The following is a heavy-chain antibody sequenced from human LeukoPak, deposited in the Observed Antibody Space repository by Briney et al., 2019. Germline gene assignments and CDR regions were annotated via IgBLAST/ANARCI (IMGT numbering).Heavy chain of an antibody. D-gene: IGHD5-18*01. CDR3: ARDLSGIAGYTYGRGIDY. V-gene: IGHV3-7*01. Sequence: GGSLRLSCAASGFTFSSYWMSWVRQAPGKGLEWVANIKQDGSEKYYVDSVKGRFTISRDNAKTSLYLQMNNLRAEDTAVYYCARDLSGIAGYTYGRGIDYWGQGTLVTVSS. J-gene: IGHJ4*02. CDR2: IKQDGSEK. CDR1: GFTFSSYW.